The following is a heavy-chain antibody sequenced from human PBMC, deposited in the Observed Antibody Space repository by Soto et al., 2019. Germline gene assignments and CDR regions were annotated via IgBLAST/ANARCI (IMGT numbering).Heavy chain of an antibody. CDR3: AKDGRYYYYGMDV. CDR1: GFIFSSYS. V-gene: IGHV3-48*01. J-gene: IGHJ6*02. CDR2: ISSSSSTI. Sequence: PGGSLRLSCAASGFIFSSYSMNWVRQAPGKGLEWVSYISSSSSTIYYADSVKGRFTISRDKAKNSLYLQMNSLRAEDTALYYCAKDGRYYYYGMDVWGQGTTVTVSS.